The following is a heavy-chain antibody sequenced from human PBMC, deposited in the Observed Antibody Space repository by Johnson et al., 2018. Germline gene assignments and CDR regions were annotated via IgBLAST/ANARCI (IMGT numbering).Heavy chain of an antibody. J-gene: IGHJ6*02. D-gene: IGHD1-26*01. CDR3: ARDRSAGYYYGMDV. V-gene: IGHV3-48*01. CDR1: GFTFSTYS. CDR2: ISFSYTNI. Sequence: VQLVQSGGGVVQPGGSLRLSCAASGFTFSTYSMHWVRQTPGKGLEWISYISFSYTNIYYADSVKGRFAISRDNSKNTRYLQMNSLRAEDTALYYCARDRSAGYYYGMDVWGQGTTVTVSS.